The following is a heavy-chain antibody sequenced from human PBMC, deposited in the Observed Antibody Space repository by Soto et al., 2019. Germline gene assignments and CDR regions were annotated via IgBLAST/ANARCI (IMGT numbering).Heavy chain of an antibody. Sequence: PSETLSLTCSVFGDSSSTFYWSWIRQSPGKGLEWIGYMNNIGRTNYNPSLKSRVTISLDTSKNQFSLNVRSVIAADTAVYYCARSFCRDSIRCNWFDPWGQGTLVTVSS. CDR3: ARSFCRDSIRCNWFDP. CDR2: MNNIGRT. CDR1: GDSSSTFY. J-gene: IGHJ5*02. D-gene: IGHD2-2*02. V-gene: IGHV4-59*01.